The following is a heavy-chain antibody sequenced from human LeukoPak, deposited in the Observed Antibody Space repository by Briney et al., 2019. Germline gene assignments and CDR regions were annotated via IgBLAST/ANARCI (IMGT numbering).Heavy chain of an antibody. J-gene: IGHJ3*02. V-gene: IGHV3-23*01. CDR3: ARGPYGSGSLAAFDI. Sequence: GGSLRLSCAASGFTFSSYAMSWVRQAPGKGLEWVSAISGSGGSTYYADSVKGRFTISRDNAKNTLYLQMNSLRAEDTAVYYCARGPYGSGSLAAFDIWGQGTMVTVSS. CDR2: ISGSGGST. CDR1: GFTFSSYA. D-gene: IGHD3-10*01.